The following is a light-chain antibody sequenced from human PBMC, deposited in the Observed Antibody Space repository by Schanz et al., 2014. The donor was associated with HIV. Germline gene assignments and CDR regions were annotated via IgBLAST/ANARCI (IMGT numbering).Light chain of an antibody. V-gene: IGLV2-14*03. CDR2: DVT. J-gene: IGLJ1*01. Sequence: QSALTQPASVSGSPGQSISISCAGTSSDVGGDNFVSWYQQHPGRAPKLLVYDVTNRPSGVSSRFSGSKSGNTASLTISGLQPEDEADYYCGALSTSDAPVFGTGTKLTVL. CDR1: SSDVGGDNF. CDR3: GALSTSDAPV.